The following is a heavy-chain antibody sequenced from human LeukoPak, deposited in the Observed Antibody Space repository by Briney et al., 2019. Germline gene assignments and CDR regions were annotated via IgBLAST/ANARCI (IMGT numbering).Heavy chain of an antibody. CDR3: ARGASSWLQHYYYYMDV. Sequence: ASVKVSCKASGYTFTSYAMNWVRQAPGQGLEWMGWINTNTGNPTYAQGFTGRFVFSLDTSVSTAYLQISSLKAEDTAVYYCARGASSWLQHYYYYMDVWGKGSTVTVSS. CDR2: INTNTGNP. J-gene: IGHJ6*03. CDR1: GYTFTSYA. D-gene: IGHD6-13*01. V-gene: IGHV7-4-1*02.